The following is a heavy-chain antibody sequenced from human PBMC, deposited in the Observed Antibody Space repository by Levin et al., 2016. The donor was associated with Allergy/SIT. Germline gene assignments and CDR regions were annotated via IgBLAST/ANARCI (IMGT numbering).Heavy chain of an antibody. CDR3: ARDRAGKDL. D-gene: IGHD1-1*01. CDR1: GYSFSTYG. J-gene: IGHJ5*02. Sequence: ASVKVSCKASGYSFSTYGISWVRQAPGQGLEWMGWIGSYNRNRDYAPKFQDRINMTRDTSTSTAYMELRSLRSDDTAIYYCARDRAGKDLWGQGTPITVSS. V-gene: IGHV1-18*01. CDR2: IGSYNRNR.